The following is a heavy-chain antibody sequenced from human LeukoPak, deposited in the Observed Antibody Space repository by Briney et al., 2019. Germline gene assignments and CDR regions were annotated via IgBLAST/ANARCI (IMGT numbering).Heavy chain of an antibody. CDR3: ASAIVVVVAATGRYYGMDV. CDR1: GGTFSSYA. CDR2: IIPILGIA. J-gene: IGHJ6*02. Sequence: ASVKVSCKASGGTFSSYAISWVRQAPGQGLEWMGRIIPILGIANYAQKFQGRVTITADKSTSTAYMELSSLRSEDTAVYHCASAIVVVVAATGRYYGMDVWGQGTTVTVSS. D-gene: IGHD2-15*01. V-gene: IGHV1-69*04.